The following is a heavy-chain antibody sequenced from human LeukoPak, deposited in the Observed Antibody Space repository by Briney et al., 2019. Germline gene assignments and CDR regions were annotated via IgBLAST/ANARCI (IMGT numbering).Heavy chain of an antibody. D-gene: IGHD3-16*02. Sequence: SETLSLTCAVYGGSFSGYYWSWIRQPPEKGLEWIGEINHSGSTNYNPSLKSRVTISVDTSKNQFSLKLSSVTAADTAVYYCARHEYYDYVWGSYRRGFDYWGQGTLVTVSS. CDR3: ARHEYYDYVWGSYRRGFDY. CDR1: GGSFSGYY. J-gene: IGHJ4*02. V-gene: IGHV4-34*01. CDR2: INHSGST.